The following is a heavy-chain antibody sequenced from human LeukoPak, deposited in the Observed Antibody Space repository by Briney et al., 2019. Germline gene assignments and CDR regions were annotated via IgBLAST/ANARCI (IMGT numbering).Heavy chain of an antibody. D-gene: IGHD3-3*01. CDR2: MNPNSGNT. Sequence: ASVKVSCKASGGTFSSYAINWVRQATGQGLEWMGWMNPNSGNTGYAQKFQGRVTITRNTSISTAYMELSSLRSEDTAVYYCARGRQITIFGVVIHYYYYMDVWGKGTTVTVSS. CDR1: GGTFSSYA. J-gene: IGHJ6*03. CDR3: ARGRQITIFGVVIHYYYYMDV. V-gene: IGHV1-8*03.